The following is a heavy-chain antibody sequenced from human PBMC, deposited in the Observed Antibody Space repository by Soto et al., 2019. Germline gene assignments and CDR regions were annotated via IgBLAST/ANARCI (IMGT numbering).Heavy chain of an antibody. CDR1: GFTFSKHG. J-gene: IGHJ4*02. D-gene: IGHD1-1*01. V-gene: IGHV3-33*01. CDR2: ILADGSRQ. Sequence: QVQLVESGGGVVQPGRSLRLSCAVSGFTFSKHGMHWVRQAPGKGLEWVAVILADGSRQHYGDSVKGQFTISRDNAKNTLFLQMESLRAEDTAVYYCARDDDFPDNGLDYWGQGILVTVSS. CDR3: ARDDDFPDNGLDY.